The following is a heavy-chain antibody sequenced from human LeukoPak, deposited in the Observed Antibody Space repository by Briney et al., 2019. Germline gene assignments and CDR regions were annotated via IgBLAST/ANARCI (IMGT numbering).Heavy chain of an antibody. CDR2: IYHSGST. CDR3: ARANYGDYGDNWFDP. V-gene: IGHV4-4*02. D-gene: IGHD4-17*01. Sequence: SGTLSLTCAVSGGSISSSNWWSWVRQPPGKGLEWIGEIYHSGSTNYNPSLKSRVTISVDKSKNQFSLKLSSVTAADTAVYYCARANYGDYGDNWFDPWGQGTLVTVSS. J-gene: IGHJ5*02. CDR1: GGSISSSNW.